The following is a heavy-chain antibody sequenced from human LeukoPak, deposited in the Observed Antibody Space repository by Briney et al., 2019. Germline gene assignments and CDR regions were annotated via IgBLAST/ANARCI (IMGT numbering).Heavy chain of an antibody. D-gene: IGHD1-1*01. J-gene: IGHJ4*02. CDR2: IYSGGST. Sequence: GGSLSLSCAASGFPVSSNYMSWVRQAPGKGLEWVSVIYSGGSTYYADSVKGRFTISRDNSKNTLYLQMNSLRAEDTAVYYCARDGRTGSFDYWGQGTLVTVSS. CDR3: ARDGRTGSFDY. CDR1: GFPVSSNY. V-gene: IGHV3-53*01.